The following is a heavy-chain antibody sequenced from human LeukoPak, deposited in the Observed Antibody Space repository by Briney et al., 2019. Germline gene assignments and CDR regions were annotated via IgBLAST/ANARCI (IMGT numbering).Heavy chain of an antibody. CDR1: GDSISSDTYY. D-gene: IGHD3-22*01. V-gene: IGHV4-61*02. J-gene: IGHJ3*02. CDR3: AREYRSGYFYVHDAFDM. Sequence: SETLSLTCTVSGDSISSDTYYWNWVRQSAGKGLEWIGRIYSSGDTYYNPSLKSRVTISVDTSENQFSLKLTSVTAADAAMYYCAREYRSGYFYVHDAFDMWGQGTMVIVSS. CDR2: IYSSGDT.